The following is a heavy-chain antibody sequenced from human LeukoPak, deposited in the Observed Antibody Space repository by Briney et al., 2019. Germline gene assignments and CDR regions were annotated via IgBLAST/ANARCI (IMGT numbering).Heavy chain of an antibody. CDR3: AVLAGTDYYYNMDV. V-gene: IGHV4-59*08. CDR1: GVSISSSY. Sequence: SETLSLTCTVSGVSISSSYWSWIRQSPGKGLEWIGYIDYSGSTNYNPSLKSRVTISVDTSKKQLSLKLSSVTAADMAVYYCAVLAGTDYYYNMDVWGQGTTVTVSS. D-gene: IGHD6-19*01. J-gene: IGHJ6*02. CDR2: IDYSGST.